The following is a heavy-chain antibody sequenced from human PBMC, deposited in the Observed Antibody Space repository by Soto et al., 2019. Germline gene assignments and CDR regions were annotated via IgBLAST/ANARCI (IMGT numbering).Heavy chain of an antibody. D-gene: IGHD2-2*02. CDR2: IYYSGST. V-gene: IGHV4-31*03. Sequence: SETLSLTCTVSGGSISSGGYYWSWIRPHPGKGLEWIGYIYYSGSTYYNPSLKSRVTISVDTSKNQFSLKLSSVTAADTAVYYCARDNRRIVVVPAAIIPSGAFDIWGQGTMVIVS. J-gene: IGHJ3*02. CDR1: GGSISSGGYY. CDR3: ARDNRRIVVVPAAIIPSGAFDI.